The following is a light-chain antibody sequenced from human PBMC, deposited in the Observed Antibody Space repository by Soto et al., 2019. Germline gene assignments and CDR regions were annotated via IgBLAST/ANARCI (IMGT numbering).Light chain of an antibody. J-gene: IGKJ1*01. CDR2: SAY. V-gene: IGKV3-20*01. CDR3: QQYNDAPWT. Sequence: EVVLPQSPGTLSLSPGERAALSCRASQRVGSNYLAWYQLKPGQAPRLLIYSAYNRNSGVPDRFSGSGSGTDFTLTISRLEPEDSAVYSCQQYNDAPWTFGQGTKVDIK. CDR1: QRVGSNY.